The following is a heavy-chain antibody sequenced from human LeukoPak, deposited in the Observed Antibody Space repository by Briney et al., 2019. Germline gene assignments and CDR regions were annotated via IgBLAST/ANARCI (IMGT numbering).Heavy chain of an antibody. CDR3: ATPLLDYDSGSYWAFDY. V-gene: IGHV1-24*01. Sequence: ASVKVSCKVSGYTLTKLSMHWVRQAPGKGLEWMGGFDPEDGETIYAQRFQGRVTMTEDTSTDTAYMALSSLRSEDTAVYYCATPLLDYDSGSYWAFDYWGQGTLVTVSS. D-gene: IGHD3-10*01. CDR2: FDPEDGET. J-gene: IGHJ4*02. CDR1: GYTLTKLS.